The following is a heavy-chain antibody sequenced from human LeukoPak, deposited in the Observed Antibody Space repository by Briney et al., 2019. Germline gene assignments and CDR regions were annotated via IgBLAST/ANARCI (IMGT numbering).Heavy chain of an antibody. D-gene: IGHD6-19*01. V-gene: IGHV4-34*01. J-gene: IGHJ4*02. CDR2: INHSGST. CDR1: GGSFSGYY. Sequence: SETLSLTCAVYGGSFSGYYWSWIRQPPGKGLEWIGEINHSGSTNYNPSLKGRVTISVDTSKNQFSLKLSSVTAADPAVYYCARVKDSSGWYDYWGQGTLVTVSS. CDR3: ARVKDSSGWYDY.